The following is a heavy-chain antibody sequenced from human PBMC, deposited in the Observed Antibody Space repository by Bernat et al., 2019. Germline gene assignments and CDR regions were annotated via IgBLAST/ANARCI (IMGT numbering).Heavy chain of an antibody. CDR1: GFTFSSYG. CDR3: ARTPAVNWKCGFFDY. Sequence: QVQLVESGGGVVQPGRSLRLSCAASGFTFSSYGMNWVRQAPGKGLEWVAVIWYDGSNKFYGDSVKGRFTISRDNSKNTLYLQMNSLRAEDTAVYYCARTPAVNWKCGFFDYGGQGALFPVSS. D-gene: IGHD1-20*01. CDR2: IWYDGSNK. J-gene: IGHJ4*02. V-gene: IGHV3-33*01.